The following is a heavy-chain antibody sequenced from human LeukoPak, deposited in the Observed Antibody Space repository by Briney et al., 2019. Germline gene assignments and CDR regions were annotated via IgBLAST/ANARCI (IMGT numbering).Heavy chain of an antibody. J-gene: IGHJ4*02. V-gene: IGHV3-30-3*01. D-gene: IGHD6-19*01. CDR3: ASAYSSDWSSDY. CDR1: GFTFSNYA. Sequence: GGSLRLSCAASGFTFSNYAMHWVRQAPGKGLEWVAFISYDGSNKYYADSVKGRFTISRDNSKNTLYLQMNSLRAEDTAVYYCASAYSSDWSSDYWGQGTLVTVSS. CDR2: ISYDGSNK.